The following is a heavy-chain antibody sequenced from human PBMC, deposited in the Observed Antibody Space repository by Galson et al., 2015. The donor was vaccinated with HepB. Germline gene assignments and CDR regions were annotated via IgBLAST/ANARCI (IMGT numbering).Heavy chain of an antibody. J-gene: IGHJ4*02. Sequence: SLRLSCAGYGFTFSTYSMHWVRQATGKGLEWVSAIGTVGDTYYAGSVKGRFTISRENARNSLYLQMSNLRAGDTAVYYCTRVVGDQFGTYHFDHWGQGTLVTVSS. V-gene: IGHV3-13*01. CDR1: GFTFSTYS. D-gene: IGHD3-16*02. CDR3: TRVVGDQFGTYHFDH. CDR2: IGTVGDT.